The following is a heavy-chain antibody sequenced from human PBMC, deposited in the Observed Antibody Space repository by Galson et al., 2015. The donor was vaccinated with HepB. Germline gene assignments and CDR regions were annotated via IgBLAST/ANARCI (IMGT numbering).Heavy chain of an antibody. CDR2: INAGNDNT. V-gene: IGHV1-3*01. D-gene: IGHD2-15*01. CDR1: GYTLSTYA. CDR3: ARDRAHCSGDNCFYYYYGMDV. J-gene: IGHJ6*02. Sequence: SVKVSCKASGYTLSTYAMHWVRQAPGQRLEWMGWINAGNDNTKFSQKFQGRVAIIRDTSASTVYMELSSLRSEDTAIYYCARDRAHCSGDNCFYYYYGMDVWGQGTTVTVSS.